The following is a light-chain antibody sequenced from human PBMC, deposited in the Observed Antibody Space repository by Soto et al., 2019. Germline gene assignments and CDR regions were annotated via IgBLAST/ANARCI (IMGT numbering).Light chain of an antibody. CDR3: SSYTSTSPRHYV. V-gene: IGLV2-14*01. J-gene: IGLJ1*01. CDR1: NSDVGGYNY. CDR2: EVS. Sequence: QSALTQPASVSGSPGQSITISCTGTNSDVGGYNYVSWYQQHPGKAPELMIYEVSHRPSGVSYRFSGSKSGNTASLTISGLQAEDEADYFCSSYTSTSPRHYVFGTGTKLTVL.